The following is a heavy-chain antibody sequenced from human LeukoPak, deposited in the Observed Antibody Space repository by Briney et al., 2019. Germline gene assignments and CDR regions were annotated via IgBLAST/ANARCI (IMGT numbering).Heavy chain of an antibody. CDR1: GFTFSSYW. CDR3: ATSTYCSGGSCYSRTFHY. D-gene: IGHD2-15*01. CDR2: INSDGSST. V-gene: IGHV3-74*01. J-gene: IGHJ4*02. Sequence: GGSLRLSCAASGFTFSSYWMHWVRQAPGKGLVWVSRINSDGSSTNYADSVKGRFTISRDNAKNTLYLQMNSLRAEDTAVYYCATSTYCSGGSCYSRTFHYWGQGTLVTVSS.